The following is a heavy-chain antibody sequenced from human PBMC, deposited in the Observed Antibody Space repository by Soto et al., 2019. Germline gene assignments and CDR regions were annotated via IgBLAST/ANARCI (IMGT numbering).Heavy chain of an antibody. J-gene: IGHJ4*02. CDR1: GYTFTSYD. CDR3: AREKVGAVDY. D-gene: IGHD1-26*01. Sequence: QVQLVQSGAEVKKPGASVKVSYKASGYTFTSYDINWVRQATGQGLEWMGWMNPNSGNTGYAQKFXGXVXMXXNTSISTAYMELSSLRSEDTAVYYCAREKVGAVDYWGQGTLVTVSS. CDR2: MNPNSGNT. V-gene: IGHV1-8*01.